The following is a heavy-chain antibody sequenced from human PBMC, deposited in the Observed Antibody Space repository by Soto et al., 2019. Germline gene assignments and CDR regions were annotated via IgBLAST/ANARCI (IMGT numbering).Heavy chain of an antibody. V-gene: IGHV5-51*01. Sequence: GESLKISCKGSGYSFTNYWIGWVRQMPGKGLEWMGIIFPGDSDTRYSPSFQGQVTISADKSISTAYLQWRSLKASDTAMYYCARLYCSTTSCYDNWFDPWGQGTRVTVSS. CDR3: ARLYCSTTSCYDNWFDP. J-gene: IGHJ5*02. CDR2: IFPGDSDT. D-gene: IGHD2-2*01. CDR1: GYSFTNYW.